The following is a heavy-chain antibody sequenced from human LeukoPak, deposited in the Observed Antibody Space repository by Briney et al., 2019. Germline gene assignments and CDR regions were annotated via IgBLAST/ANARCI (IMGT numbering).Heavy chain of an antibody. CDR3: AKSRWELHPTFDY. CDR2: ISGSGGST. Sequence: GGSLRLSCAASGVTISCCGMHWVRQAPGKGLEWVSGISGSGGSTYYADSVKGRFTISRDKSKNTLYLQMNSLRAEDTAVYYCAKSRWELHPTFDYWGQGTLVTVSS. V-gene: IGHV3-23*01. CDR1: GVTISCCG. J-gene: IGHJ4*02. D-gene: IGHD1-26*01.